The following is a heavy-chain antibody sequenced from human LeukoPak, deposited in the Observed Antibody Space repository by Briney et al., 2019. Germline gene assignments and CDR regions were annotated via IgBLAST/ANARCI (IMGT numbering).Heavy chain of an antibody. CDR1: GFTFSSYW. CDR3: ASQSSGGFFEDY. Sequence: GGSLRLSCAASGFTFSSYWMSWVRQAPGKGLECVANIKQDGSEKYYVDPVKGRFTILRDNAKKSLYLQMNSLRAEDTAVYYCASQSSGGFFEDYWGQGTLVTVSS. D-gene: IGHD3-3*01. J-gene: IGHJ4*02. V-gene: IGHV3-7*01. CDR2: IKQDGSEK.